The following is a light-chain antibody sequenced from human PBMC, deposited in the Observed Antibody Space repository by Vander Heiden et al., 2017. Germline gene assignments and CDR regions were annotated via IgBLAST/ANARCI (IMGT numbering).Light chain of an antibody. V-gene: IGKV1-9*01. CDR3: QQLNSYPNFT. CDR1: QGISSY. J-gene: IGKJ3*01. Sequence: SPSFLSASVGDRVTITCRASQGISSYLAWYQQKPGKAPKLLIYAASTLQSGVPSRFSGSGSGTEFTLTISSLQPEDFATYYCQQLNSYPNFTFGHGTKVDIK. CDR2: AAS.